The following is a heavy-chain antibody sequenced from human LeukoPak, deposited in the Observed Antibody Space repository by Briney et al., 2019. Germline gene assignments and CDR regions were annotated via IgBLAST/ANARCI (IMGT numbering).Heavy chain of an antibody. D-gene: IGHD3-10*01. Sequence: PSQTLSLTCTVSGGSISSGSYYWSWIRQPAGKGLEWIGRISTSGTTNYDPSLKSRVTISVDTSKNQFSLKLSSVTAADTAVYYCARHSGMVRGVIRLRRDYYFDYWGQGTLVTVSS. CDR1: GGSISSGSYY. CDR3: ARHSGMVRGVIRLRRDYYFDY. V-gene: IGHV4-61*02. CDR2: ISTSGTT. J-gene: IGHJ4*02.